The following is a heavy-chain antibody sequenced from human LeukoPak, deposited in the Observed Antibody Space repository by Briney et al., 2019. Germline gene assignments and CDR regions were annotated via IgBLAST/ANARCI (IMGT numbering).Heavy chain of an antibody. CDR1: GFTFSSYW. V-gene: IGHV3-7*03. CDR3: ASDRRPDSSGYAFDI. CDR2: IKQDGSEK. J-gene: IGHJ3*02. D-gene: IGHD3-22*01. Sequence: GGSLRLSCAASGFTFSSYWMSWVRQAPGKGLEWVANIKQDGSEKYYVDSVKGRFTISRDNAKNSLYLQMNSLGAEDTAFYYCASDRRPDSSGYAFDIWGQGTMVTVSS.